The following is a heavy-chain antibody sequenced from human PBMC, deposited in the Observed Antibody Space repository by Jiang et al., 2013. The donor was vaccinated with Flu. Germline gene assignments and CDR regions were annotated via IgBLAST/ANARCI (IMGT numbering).Heavy chain of an antibody. CDR1: GDSISNNVVA. J-gene: IGHJ4*02. CDR3: ARYYDSTGGHFDY. V-gene: IGHV6-1*01. D-gene: IGHD3-22*01. Sequence: QTLSLTCVISGDSISNNVVAWNWIRQSPSRGLEWLGKTRYISRWLTEYSVSMQGRITISPDTSKNQFSLQLNSVTPEDTAVYYCARYYDSTGGHFDYWGQGILVTVSS. CDR2: TRYISRWLT.